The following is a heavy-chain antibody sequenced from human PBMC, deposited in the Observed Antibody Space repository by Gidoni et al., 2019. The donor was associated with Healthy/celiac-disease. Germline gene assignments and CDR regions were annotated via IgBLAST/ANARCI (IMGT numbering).Heavy chain of an antibody. Sequence: TITRDTSASTAYMELSSLRSEDTAVYYCARDRMIRMDVWGQGTTVTVSS. D-gene: IGHD3-22*01. J-gene: IGHJ6*02. V-gene: IGHV1-3*01. CDR3: ARDRMIRMDV.